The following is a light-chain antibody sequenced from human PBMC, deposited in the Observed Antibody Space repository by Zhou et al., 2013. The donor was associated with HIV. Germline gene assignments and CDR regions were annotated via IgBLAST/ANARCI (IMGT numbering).Light chain of an antibody. V-gene: IGKV1-9*01. CDR2: AAS. Sequence: IQLTQSPSSLSASVGDRVTITCRASQGISTYLAWYQQKPGRAPKLLIYAASTLHSGVPSRFSGSGSGTDFTLTISSLQPDDFATYYCQQYSRDSTFGQGTKVEIK. CDR3: QQYSRDST. J-gene: IGKJ1*01. CDR1: QGISTY.